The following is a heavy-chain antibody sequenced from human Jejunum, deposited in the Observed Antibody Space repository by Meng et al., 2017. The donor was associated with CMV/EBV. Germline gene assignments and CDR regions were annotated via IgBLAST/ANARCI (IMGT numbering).Heavy chain of an antibody. V-gene: IGHV3-11*01. D-gene: IGHD3-16*01. CDR2: ISPSGSTL. J-gene: IGHJ4*02. Sequence: SLSLSCAASGFTFSDYQMSWIRQAPGKGLEWVAYISPSGSTLVYADSVKGRFTISRDNAKNSLYLQMNSLRPEDTATYYCASPPAGGWGQGTLVTVSS. CDR3: ASPPAGG. CDR1: GFTFSDYQ.